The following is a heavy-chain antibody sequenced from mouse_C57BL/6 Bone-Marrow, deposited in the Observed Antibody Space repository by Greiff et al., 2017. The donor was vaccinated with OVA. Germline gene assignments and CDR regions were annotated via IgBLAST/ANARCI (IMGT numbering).Heavy chain of an antibody. CDR1: GYSITSGYY. V-gene: IGHV3-6*01. CDR2: ISYDGSN. D-gene: IGHD4-1*01. CDR3: ARAGNWDGIFFYYAMDY. Sequence: ESGPGLVKPSQSLSLTCSVTGYSITSGYYWNWIRQFPGNKLEWMGYISYDGSNNYNPSLKNRISITRDTSKNQFFLKLNSVTTEDTATYYCARAGNWDGIFFYYAMDYWGQGTSVTVSS. J-gene: IGHJ4*01.